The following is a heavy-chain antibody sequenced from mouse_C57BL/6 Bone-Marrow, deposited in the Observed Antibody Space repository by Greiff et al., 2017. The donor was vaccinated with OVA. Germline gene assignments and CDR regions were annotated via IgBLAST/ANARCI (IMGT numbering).Heavy chain of an antibody. J-gene: IGHJ4*01. D-gene: IGHD2-4*01. CDR2: IYPGSGST. CDR1: GYTFTSYW. Sequence: VQLQQSGAELVKPGASVKMSCKASGYTFTSYWITWVKQRPGQGLEWIGDIYPGSGSTNYNEKFKSKATLTVDTSSSTAYMQLSSLTSEDSAVYYCARRGSTMITTGYYYAMDYWGQGTSVTVSS. CDR3: ARRGSTMITTGYYYAMDY. V-gene: IGHV1-55*01.